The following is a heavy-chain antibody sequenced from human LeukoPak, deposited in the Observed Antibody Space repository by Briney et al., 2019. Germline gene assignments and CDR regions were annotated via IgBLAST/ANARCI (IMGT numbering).Heavy chain of an antibody. CDR3: ARLVFAAATISPFDY. J-gene: IGHJ4*02. Sequence: GESLKISCKGSGYSFTSYWIGWVRQMPGKGLEWMGIIYPGDSDTRYSPSFQGQVTLSADKSISTAYLQWSSLKASDTAMYYCARLVFAAATISPFDYWGQGTLVTVSS. D-gene: IGHD6-13*01. V-gene: IGHV5-51*01. CDR2: IYPGDSDT. CDR1: GYSFTSYW.